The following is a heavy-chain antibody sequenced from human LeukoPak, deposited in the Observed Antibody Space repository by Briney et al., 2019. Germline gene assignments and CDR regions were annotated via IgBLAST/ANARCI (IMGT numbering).Heavy chain of an antibody. V-gene: IGHV3-49*04. D-gene: IGHD2-2*01. CDR1: GFTFGDYA. CDR3: SSAGGHCSSASCFSF. J-gene: IGHJ4*02. Sequence: GGSLRLSCTASGFTFGDYAMSWVRQAPGKGLEWVGFIRSKAYGGTTEYAASVKGRFTISRDDSKSIAYLQMNSLKTEDTAVCYCSSAGGHCSSASCFSFWGQGTLVTVSS. CDR2: IRSKAYGGTT.